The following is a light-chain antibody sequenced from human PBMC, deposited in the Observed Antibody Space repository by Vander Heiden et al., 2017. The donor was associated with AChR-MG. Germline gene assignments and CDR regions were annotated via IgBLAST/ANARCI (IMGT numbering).Light chain of an antibody. V-gene: IGKV2-28*01. Sequence: VATQSLPSLPVTAGESASISCRPSQSPLHSNGYNYLDWYLQKPGQSPQRLIYLGSNRAAGVPERFSGSGSGTDFTLKISRVEAEDVGIYYCIQALQSPLTFGGGTKVGIK. J-gene: IGKJ4*01. CDR3: IQALQSPLT. CDR2: LGS. CDR1: QSPLHSNGYNY.